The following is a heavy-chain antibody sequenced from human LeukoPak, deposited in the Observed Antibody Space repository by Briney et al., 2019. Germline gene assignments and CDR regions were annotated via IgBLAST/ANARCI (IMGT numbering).Heavy chain of an antibody. V-gene: IGHV3-15*04. D-gene: IGHD1-26*01. J-gene: IGHJ4*02. Sequence: GGSLRLSCAASGLTVTNAWMNWVRQAPGKGLEWVGRIASKTDGGTTDYAAPVKGRFTISRDDSKNTLFLQMNSLRAEDTAVYYCAKTRSIIVGACPDYWGQGTLVTVSS. CDR2: IASKTDGGTT. CDR1: GLTVTNAW. CDR3: AKTRSIIVGACPDY.